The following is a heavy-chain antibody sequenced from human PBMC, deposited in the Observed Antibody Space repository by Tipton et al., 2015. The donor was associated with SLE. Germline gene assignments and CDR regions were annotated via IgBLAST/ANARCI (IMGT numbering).Heavy chain of an antibody. J-gene: IGHJ6*03. CDR2: INPTGST. V-gene: IGHV4-34*01. CDR1: GGSFSGYF. Sequence: TLSLTCAVYGGSFSGYFWSWIRQPPGKGLEWIGEINPTGSTNSKPSLKSRVTISLNTSKKQFFLSLSSVAAADTAVYYCARVRLQYYYYYYMDVWGKGTTVTVSS. D-gene: IGHD5-24*01. CDR3: ARVRLQYYYYYYMDV.